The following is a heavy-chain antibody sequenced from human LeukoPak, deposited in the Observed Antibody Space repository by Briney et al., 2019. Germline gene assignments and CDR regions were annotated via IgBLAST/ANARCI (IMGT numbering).Heavy chain of an antibody. Sequence: PGGSLRLPCAASGFTFSSYGMHWVRQAPGKGLEWVAVISYDGSNKYYADSVKGRFTISRDNSKNTLYLQMNSLRAEDTAVYYCAKFYSEVNYFDYWGQGTLVTVSS. D-gene: IGHD3-22*01. V-gene: IGHV3-30*18. J-gene: IGHJ4*02. CDR1: GFTFSSYG. CDR2: ISYDGSNK. CDR3: AKFYSEVNYFDY.